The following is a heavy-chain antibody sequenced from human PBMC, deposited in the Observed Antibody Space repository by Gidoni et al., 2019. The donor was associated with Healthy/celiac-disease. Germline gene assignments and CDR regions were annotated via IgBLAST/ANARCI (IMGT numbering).Heavy chain of an antibody. V-gene: IGHV4-34*01. D-gene: IGHD2-2*01. CDR3: ARAPRKSSTSRRGAFDI. CDR1: GGSFSGYY. Sequence: QVQLQQWGAGLLQPSETLSLTCAVYGGSFSGYYWSWIRQPPGKGLEWIGEINNSGSTNYTPSIKSRVTISVDTSKNQFSLKLSSVTAADTAVYYCARAPRKSSTSRRGAFDIWGQGTMVTVSS. J-gene: IGHJ3*02. CDR2: INNSGST.